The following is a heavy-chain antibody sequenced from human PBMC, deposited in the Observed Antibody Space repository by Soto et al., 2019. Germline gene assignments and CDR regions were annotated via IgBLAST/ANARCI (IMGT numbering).Heavy chain of an antibody. CDR1: DGSISSYY. V-gene: IGHV4-59*01. Sequence: QVQLQESGPGLVKPSETLSLTCTVSDGSISSYYWSWIRQPPGKGLEWIGYIYYSGTTNYNPSLKSRVTISVDTSTNQFSLKLSSVTAADTAVYYCARNKFGYNSLDYRGQGTLVTVSS. CDR2: IYYSGTT. D-gene: IGHD1-1*01. CDR3: ARNKFGYNSLDY. J-gene: IGHJ4*02.